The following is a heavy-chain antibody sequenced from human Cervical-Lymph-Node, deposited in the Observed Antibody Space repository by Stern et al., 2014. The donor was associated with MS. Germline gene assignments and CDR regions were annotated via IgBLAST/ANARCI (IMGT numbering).Heavy chain of an antibody. D-gene: IGHD3/OR15-3a*01. CDR1: GYSFTSHY. J-gene: IGHJ4*02. CDR3: ASGTGSKRPTGNY. CDR2: IQPSGDNA. Sequence: QVQLVQSGAEVKKPGASVKVSCKASGYSFTSHYMHWVRQAPGQGLEWVGIIQPSGDNASYAKKRQGRVTMTRDTSTSTVYMELSNLRSEDTAVYYWASGTGSKRPTGNYWGQGTLVTVSS. V-gene: IGHV1-46*01.